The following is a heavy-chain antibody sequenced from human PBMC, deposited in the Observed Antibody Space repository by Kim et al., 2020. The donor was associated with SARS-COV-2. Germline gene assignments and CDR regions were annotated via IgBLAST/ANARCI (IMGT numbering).Heavy chain of an antibody. D-gene: IGHD3-10*01. V-gene: IGHV1-3*01. J-gene: IGHJ6*02. CDR3: ARDDYYGRYGMDV. Sequence: YSQKFQGRVTITRDTSASTAYMELSSLRSEDTAVYYCARDDYYGRYGMDVWGQGTTVTVSS.